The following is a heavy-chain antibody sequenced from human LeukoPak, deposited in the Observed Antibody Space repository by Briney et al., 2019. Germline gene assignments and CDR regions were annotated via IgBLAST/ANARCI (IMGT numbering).Heavy chain of an antibody. J-gene: IGHJ3*02. V-gene: IGHV1-2*02. CDR1: GYTFTGYY. CDR2: INPNSGGT. Sequence: GASAKVSCKASGYTFTGYYMHWVRQAPGQGLEWMGWINPNSGGTNYAQKFQGRVTMTRDTSISTAYMELSRLRSDDTAVYYCARVQLRGYYDSSALGAFDIWGQGTMVTVSS. CDR3: ARVQLRGYYDSSALGAFDI. D-gene: IGHD3-22*01.